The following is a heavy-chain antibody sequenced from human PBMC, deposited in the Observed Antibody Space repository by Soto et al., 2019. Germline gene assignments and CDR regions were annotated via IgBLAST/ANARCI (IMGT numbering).Heavy chain of an antibody. CDR3: ARDTVRGVILREYYYYGMDV. CDR1: GYSISSGYY. Sequence: KPSETLSLTCAVSGYSISSGYYWGWIRQPPGKGLEWIGSIYHSGSTYYNPSLKSRVTISVDTSKDQFSLKLSSVTAADTAVYYCARDTVRGVILREYYYYGMDVWGQGTTVTVSS. V-gene: IGHV4-38-2*02. CDR2: IYHSGST. D-gene: IGHD3-10*01. J-gene: IGHJ6*02.